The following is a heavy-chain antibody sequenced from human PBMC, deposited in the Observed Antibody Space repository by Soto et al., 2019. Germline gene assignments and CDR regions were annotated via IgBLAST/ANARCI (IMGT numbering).Heavy chain of an antibody. J-gene: IGHJ4*02. Sequence: PSETLSLTCAVYGGSFSGYYWSWIRQPPGKGLEWIGEINHSGSTNYNPSLKSRVTISVDTSKNQFSLKLSSVTAADTAVYYCAVGSITIFGVVIRAFDYWGQGTLVTVSS. V-gene: IGHV4-34*01. CDR3: AVGSITIFGVVIRAFDY. CDR1: GGSFSGYY. CDR2: INHSGST. D-gene: IGHD3-3*01.